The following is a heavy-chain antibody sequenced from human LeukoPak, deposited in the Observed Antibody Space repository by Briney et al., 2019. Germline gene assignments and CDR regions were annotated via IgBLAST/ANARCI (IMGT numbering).Heavy chain of an antibody. CDR2: ISAYNGNT. Sequence: ASVKVSCKASGYTSTSYGISWVRQAPGQGLEWMGWISAYNGNTNYAPKLQGRVTMTTDTSTSTAYMELRSLRSEDTAVYYCARWTTTYLDYWGQGTLVTVSS. V-gene: IGHV1-18*01. CDR3: ARWTTTYLDY. D-gene: IGHD4-11*01. J-gene: IGHJ4*02. CDR1: GYTSTSYG.